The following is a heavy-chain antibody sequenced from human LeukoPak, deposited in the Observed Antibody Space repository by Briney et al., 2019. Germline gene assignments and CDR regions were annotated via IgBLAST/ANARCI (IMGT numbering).Heavy chain of an antibody. CDR2: IGTLADT. CDR3: VRDQTIDSRAGPSDPFDV. CDR1: GFTFSNYD. J-gene: IGHJ3*01. Sequence: GGSLRLSCAASGFTFSNYDMHCVRQARGGDLEWVSGIGTLADTFYPDSAKGRFTISRDNAKNSLYLQMNSLRADDTAVYYCVRDQTIDSRAGPSDPFDVWGQGTMVTVSS. V-gene: IGHV3-13*01. D-gene: IGHD3-3*01.